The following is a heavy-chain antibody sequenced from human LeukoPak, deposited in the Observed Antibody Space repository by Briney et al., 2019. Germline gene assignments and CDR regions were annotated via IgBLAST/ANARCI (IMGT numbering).Heavy chain of an antibody. Sequence: GGSLRLSCAASEFTFSSYWMSWVRQAPGKGLEWVASIKQDGSEKYYVDSVKGRVTISRDNAKNSLYLQMNSLRAEDTAVYYCARVFGAGYSDYWGQGTLVTVSA. D-gene: IGHD4/OR15-4a*01. J-gene: IGHJ4*02. CDR2: IKQDGSEK. CDR3: ARVFGAGYSDY. CDR1: EFTFSSYW. V-gene: IGHV3-7*01.